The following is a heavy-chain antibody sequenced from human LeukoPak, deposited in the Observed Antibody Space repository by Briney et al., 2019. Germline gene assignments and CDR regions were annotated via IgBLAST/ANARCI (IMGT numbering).Heavy chain of an antibody. CDR3: ATTVTTLGAFDI. CDR2: ISSSGSTI. D-gene: IGHD4-17*01. J-gene: IGHJ3*02. CDR1: GFTFSSYE. V-gene: IGHV3-48*03. Sequence: GGSLRLSCAASGFTFSSYEVNWVRQAPGKGLEWVSYISSSGSTIYYADSVKGRFTISRDNSKNTLCLQMGSLRAEDMAVYYCATTVTTLGAFDIWGQGTMVTVSS.